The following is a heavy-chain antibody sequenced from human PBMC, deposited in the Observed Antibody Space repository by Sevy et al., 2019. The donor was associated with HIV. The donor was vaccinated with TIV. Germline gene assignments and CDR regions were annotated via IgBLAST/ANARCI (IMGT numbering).Heavy chain of an antibody. CDR1: GFTFSSYG. CDR3: AKDRGSSGQYYYYYMDV. Sequence: GGSLRLSCAASGFTFSSYGMHWVRQAPGKGLEWVAVISYDGSNKYYADSVKGRFTISRDNSKNTLYLQMNSLRAEDTAVYYCAKDRGSSGQYYYYYMDVWGKGTTFTVSS. J-gene: IGHJ6*03. CDR2: ISYDGSNK. V-gene: IGHV3-30*18. D-gene: IGHD6-19*01.